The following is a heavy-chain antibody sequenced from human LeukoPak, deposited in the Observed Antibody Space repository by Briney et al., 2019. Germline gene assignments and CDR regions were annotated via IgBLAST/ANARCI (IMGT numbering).Heavy chain of an antibody. CDR3: AVVPAASPNWFDP. J-gene: IGHJ5*02. V-gene: IGHV1-46*01. Sequence: ASVKVSCKASGYTFTSYYMHWVRQAPGQGLEWMGIINPSGGSTSYAQKFQGRVTVTRDTSTSTVYMELSGLRSEDTAVYYCAVVPAASPNWFDPWGQGTLVTVSS. D-gene: IGHD2-2*01. CDR1: GYTFTSYY. CDR2: INPSGGST.